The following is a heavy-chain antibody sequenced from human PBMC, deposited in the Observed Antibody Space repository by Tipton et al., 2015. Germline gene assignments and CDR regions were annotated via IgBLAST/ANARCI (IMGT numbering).Heavy chain of an antibody. Sequence: TLSLTCAVFGDSISSRSWFTWVRQPPGKGLEWLGYVHYSGTTNYTPSLKSRVTISVDTSKNQFSLSLSSVTAADTAVYYCARHFKFGGVIAFDLWGQGTLVTVSS. V-gene: IGHV4-4*02. J-gene: IGHJ4*01. D-gene: IGHD3-16*02. CDR1: GDSISSRSW. CDR3: ARHFKFGGVIAFDL. CDR2: VHYSGTT.